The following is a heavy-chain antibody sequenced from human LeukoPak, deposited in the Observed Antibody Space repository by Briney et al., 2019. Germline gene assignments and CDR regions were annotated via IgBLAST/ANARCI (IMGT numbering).Heavy chain of an antibody. CDR3: AAILRTGIAAAGSDY. CDR1: GGSFSGYY. J-gene: IGHJ4*02. CDR2: INHSGST. V-gene: IGHV4-34*01. Sequence: PSETLSLTRAVYGGSFSGYYWSWIRQPPGKGLEWIGEINHSGSTNYNPSLKSRVTISVDTSKNQFSLKLSSVTAADTAVYYCAAILRTGIAAAGSDYWGQGTLVTVSS. D-gene: IGHD6-13*01.